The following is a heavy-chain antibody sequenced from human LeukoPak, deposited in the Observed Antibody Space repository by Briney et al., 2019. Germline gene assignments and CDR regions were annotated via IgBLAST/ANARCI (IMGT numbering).Heavy chain of an antibody. D-gene: IGHD6-6*01. J-gene: IGHJ4*02. CDR2: INSDVSST. V-gene: IGHV3-74*01. CDR1: GFTFSSYW. CDR3: ARDIAARRLDY. Sequence: GGSLRLSCAASGFTFSSYWMHCVRQDLGKGLVRVSRINSDVSSTNYADSVKGRFTISRDNSKNTLYLQMNSLRVEDTAVYYCARDIAARRLDYWGQGTLVTVSS.